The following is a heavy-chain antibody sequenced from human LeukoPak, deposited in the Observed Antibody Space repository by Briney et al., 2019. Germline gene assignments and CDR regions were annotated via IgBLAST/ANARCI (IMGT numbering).Heavy chain of an antibody. CDR2: ISYDGSNK. CDR3: ASTHSFLFDY. CDR1: GFTFSSYA. Sequence: GGSLRLSCAASGFTFSSYAMHWVRQAPGKGLEWVAVISYDGSNKYYADSVKGRFTISRDNSKNTLYLQTNSLRAEDTAVYYCASTHSFLFDYWGQGTLVTVSS. D-gene: IGHD1-26*01. V-gene: IGHV3-30*04. J-gene: IGHJ4*02.